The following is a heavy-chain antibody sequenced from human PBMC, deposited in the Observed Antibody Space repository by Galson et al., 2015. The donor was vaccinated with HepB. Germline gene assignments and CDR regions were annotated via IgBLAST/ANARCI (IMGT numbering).Heavy chain of an antibody. V-gene: IGHV1-18*04. Sequence: SVKVSCKASGYTFTSYGISWVRQAPGQGLEWMGWISAYNGNTNYAQKLQGRVTMTTDTSTSTAYMELRSLRSDDTAVYYCVSARVGANPLSYWGQGTLVTVSS. J-gene: IGHJ4*02. CDR1: GYTFTSYG. CDR3: VSARVGANPLSY. CDR2: ISAYNGNT. D-gene: IGHD1-26*01.